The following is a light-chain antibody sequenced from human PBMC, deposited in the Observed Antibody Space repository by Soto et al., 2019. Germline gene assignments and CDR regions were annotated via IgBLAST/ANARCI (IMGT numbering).Light chain of an antibody. CDR2: GAS. J-gene: IGKJ4*01. CDR1: QSVSSNF. Sequence: EIVLTQSPGTLSLSPGERATLSCRASQSVSSNFLAWYQQKPGQAPRLLIYGASSRATGTPDRFSGSGSGTDFTITITRLEPEDSAVYFCQQYGTSPVTFGGGTKVEIK. V-gene: IGKV3-20*01. CDR3: QQYGTSPVT.